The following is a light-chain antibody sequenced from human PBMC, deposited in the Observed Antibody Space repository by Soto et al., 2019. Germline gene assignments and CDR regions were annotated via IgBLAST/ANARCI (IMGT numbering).Light chain of an antibody. CDR1: QSLSST. V-gene: IGKV3-15*01. CDR3: QQYNNWPRT. J-gene: IGKJ1*01. CDR2: GAS. Sequence: EIVLTQSPGTLSLSPGERATLSCRASQSLSSTVARYQLKPGQAPRLLIYGASTRATGIPARFSGSGSGTEFTLTISSLQSEDFAVYYCQQYNNWPRTFGQGTKVDI.